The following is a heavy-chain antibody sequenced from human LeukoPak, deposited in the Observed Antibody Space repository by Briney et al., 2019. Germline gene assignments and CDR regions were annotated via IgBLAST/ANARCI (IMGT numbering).Heavy chain of an antibody. Sequence: PGGSLRLSCAASGFTLSTYSMNWVRQAPGKGLECVSSLGSTHTQYTESVKGRFTISRDNAKNSVYLQLNSLTIEDTAVYYCARDHYDYFGHRYFDLWGRGTLVTVSS. CDR1: GFTLSTYS. V-gene: IGHV3-21*01. CDR2: LGSTHT. J-gene: IGHJ2*01. CDR3: ARDHYDYFGHRYFDL. D-gene: IGHD3-16*01.